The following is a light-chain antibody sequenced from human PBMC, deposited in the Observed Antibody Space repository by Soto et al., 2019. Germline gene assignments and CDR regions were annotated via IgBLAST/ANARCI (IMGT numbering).Light chain of an antibody. J-gene: IGLJ2*01. CDR3: SSYPSSSTV. V-gene: IGLV2-14*01. Sequence: QSALTQPASVSGSPGQSITISCTGTSSDVGGYNYVSWYQQHPGKAPKLMIYDVSNRPSGVSNRFSGSKSGNTASLTISGLKAEDEADYYCSSYPSSSTVFGGGTKLTVL. CDR1: SSDVGGYNY. CDR2: DVS.